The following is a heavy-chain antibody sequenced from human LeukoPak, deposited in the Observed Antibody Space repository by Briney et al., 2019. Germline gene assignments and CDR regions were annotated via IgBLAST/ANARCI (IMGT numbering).Heavy chain of an antibody. Sequence: PGGSLRLSCAASGLTFSDYAVHWVRQAPGKGLEWVSSISRTSDYIFHADSVKGRFTISRDNAKNSLYLQMNSLRADDTAVYYCTMDVTSWAQGDDAFDHWGQGTVVTVSS. J-gene: IGHJ3*01. D-gene: IGHD3-16*01. CDR2: ISRTSDYI. CDR1: GLTFSDYA. CDR3: TMDVTSWAQGDDAFDH. V-gene: IGHV3-21*01.